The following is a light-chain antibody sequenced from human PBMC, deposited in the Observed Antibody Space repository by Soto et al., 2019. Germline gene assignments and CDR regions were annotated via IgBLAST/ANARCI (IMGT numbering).Light chain of an antibody. CDR1: QSVSSD. CDR3: QQYNNWPRM. CDR2: GAS. J-gene: IGKJ1*01. Sequence: EIVMTQSPATLSVSPGERATLSCRASQSVSSDLAWYQQKPGQAPRLLIYGASTRATGIPARFSGSGSGTELTLTISSLQSEDFAVYYCQQYNNWPRMFGQGTKVDI. V-gene: IGKV3-15*01.